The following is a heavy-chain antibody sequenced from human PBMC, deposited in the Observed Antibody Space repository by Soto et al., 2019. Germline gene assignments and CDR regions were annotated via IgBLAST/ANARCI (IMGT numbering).Heavy chain of an antibody. J-gene: IGHJ4*02. CDR2: ISYDGGNK. V-gene: IGHV3-30-3*01. D-gene: IGHD6-19*01. Sequence: QVQLVESGGGVVQPGRSLRLSCAASGFTFSSYAMHWVRQAPGKGLEWVAVISYDGGNKYYTDSVKGRFTISRDNSKNTLYLQMNSLRPEDTAVYYCARDNIAVAGLDFDYWGQGTLVTVSS. CDR3: ARDNIAVAGLDFDY. CDR1: GFTFSSYA.